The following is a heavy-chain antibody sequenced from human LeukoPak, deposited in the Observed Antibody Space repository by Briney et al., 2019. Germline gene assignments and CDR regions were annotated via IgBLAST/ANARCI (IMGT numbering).Heavy chain of an antibody. CDR1: GGSISGNY. J-gene: IGHJ6*02. CDR3: VRDREMATKYYYGMDV. V-gene: IGHV4-59*01. Sequence: PSETLSLTCTVSGGSISGNYWSWIRQPPGKTLEWIANIFYTGSTIYNPSLKSRVAISLDTSKNQFSLQLRSVAAADTAVYYCVRDREMATKYYYGMDVWGQGITVTVSS. CDR2: IFYTGST. D-gene: IGHD5-24*01.